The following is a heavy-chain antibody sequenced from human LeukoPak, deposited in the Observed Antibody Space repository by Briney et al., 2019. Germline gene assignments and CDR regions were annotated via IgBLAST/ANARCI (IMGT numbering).Heavy chain of an antibody. CDR3: AREKSDGAGASLDY. D-gene: IGHD1-26*01. J-gene: IGHJ4*02. CDR2: INWSGGST. Sequence: GGSLRLSCAASGFTFDDYGMSWVRQAPGKGLEWVSGINWSGGSTGYADSVKGRFTISRDNAKNSLYLQMNSLRAEDTALYYCAREKSDGAGASLDYWGQGTLVTVSS. V-gene: IGHV3-20*04. CDR1: GFTFDDYG.